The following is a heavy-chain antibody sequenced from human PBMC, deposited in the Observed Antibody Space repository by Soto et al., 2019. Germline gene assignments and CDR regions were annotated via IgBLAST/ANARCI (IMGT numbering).Heavy chain of an antibody. CDR1: GFTFSNYW. Sequence: EVQLVESGGGLVQPGGSLRLSCAASGFTFSNYWMHWVRQAPGKGLVWVSRISSDGSSTSYADSVKGRFTISRDNAKNTLYLQLNSLRAEDTAVYYCARGRFNWFDPWGQGTLVTVSS. V-gene: IGHV3-74*01. J-gene: IGHJ5*02. CDR2: ISSDGSST. CDR3: ARGRFNWFDP.